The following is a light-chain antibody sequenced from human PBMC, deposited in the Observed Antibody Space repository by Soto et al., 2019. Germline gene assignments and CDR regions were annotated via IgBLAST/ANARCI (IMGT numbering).Light chain of an antibody. Sequence: QSALTQPPSASGSPGQSATISCTGTSSDVGGYNYVSWYQQHPGKAPKLMIYEVSKRPSGVPDRFSGSKSGNTASLTVSGLQAEDEADYYCSSYAGSNHNWVFGGGTKVTVL. J-gene: IGLJ3*02. CDR3: SSYAGSNHNWV. V-gene: IGLV2-8*01. CDR2: EVS. CDR1: SSDVGGYNY.